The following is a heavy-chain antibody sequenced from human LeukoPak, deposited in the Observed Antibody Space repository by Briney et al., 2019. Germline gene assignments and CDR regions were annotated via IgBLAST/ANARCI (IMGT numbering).Heavy chain of an antibody. V-gene: IGHV4-34*01. CDR3: ARGGDYYDSSGRDFDY. CDR1: GGSFSGYY. CDR2: INHSGST. J-gene: IGHJ4*02. D-gene: IGHD3-22*01. Sequence: SETLSLTCAVYGGSFSGYYWSWIRQPPGKGLEWIGEINHSGSTNYNPSLKSRVTISVDTSKNQFSLKLSSVTAADTAVYYCARGGDYYDSSGRDFDYWGQGTLVTVSS.